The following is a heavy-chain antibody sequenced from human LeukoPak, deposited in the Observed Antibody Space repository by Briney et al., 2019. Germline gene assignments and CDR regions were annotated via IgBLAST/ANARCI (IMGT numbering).Heavy chain of an antibody. J-gene: IGHJ5*02. V-gene: IGHV1-8*03. CDR2: MNPNSGNT. Sequence: ASVKVSCKASGYTFTSYDINWVRQATGQGLEWMGWMNPNSGNTVYAQKFQGRVTITRNTPLSTAYMELSSLRSEDTAVYYCARGPLWQQLGRFDPWGQGTLVTVSS. CDR3: ARGPLWQQLGRFDP. CDR1: GYTFTSYD. D-gene: IGHD6-13*01.